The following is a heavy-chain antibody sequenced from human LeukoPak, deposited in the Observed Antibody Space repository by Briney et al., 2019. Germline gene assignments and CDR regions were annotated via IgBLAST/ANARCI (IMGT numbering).Heavy chain of an antibody. Sequence: PGGSLRLSCAASGFTFGDHYMDWVRQAPGQGLEWVGRIRNKANSYTTEYAAPVNGRFTISRDDSKNSLYLQMNSLHTEDRAVYYCARVRYYLDYWGQGTLVTVSS. J-gene: IGHJ4*02. CDR3: ARVRYYLDY. D-gene: IGHD3-9*01. CDR2: IRNKANSYTT. V-gene: IGHV3-72*01. CDR1: GFTFGDHY.